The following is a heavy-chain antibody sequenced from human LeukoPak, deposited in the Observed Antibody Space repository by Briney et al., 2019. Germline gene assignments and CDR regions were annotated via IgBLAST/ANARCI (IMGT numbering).Heavy chain of an antibody. J-gene: IGHJ3*02. CDR3: AKDTVYSSGWYDAFDI. D-gene: IGHD6-19*01. V-gene: IGHV3-23*01. CDR1: GFTFSSYA. Sequence: PRGFLRLSCAASGFTFSSYAMSWVRQAPGKGLEWVSAISGSGGSTYYADSVKGRFTISRDNSKNTLYLQMNSLRAEDTAVYYCAKDTVYSSGWYDAFDIWGQGTMVTVSS. CDR2: ISGSGGST.